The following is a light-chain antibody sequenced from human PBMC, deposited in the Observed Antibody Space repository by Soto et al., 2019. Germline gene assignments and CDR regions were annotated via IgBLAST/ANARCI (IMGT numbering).Light chain of an antibody. CDR3: CSYAGSYTYV. Sequence: QSALTQPRSVSGSPGQSVTISCTRTSSDVGGYNYVSWYQQHPGKAPKLMIFDVSKRPSGVPDRFSASKSGNTASLTISGLQAEDEADYHCCSYAGSYTYVFGTGTKVTVL. CDR1: SSDVGGYNY. V-gene: IGLV2-11*01. J-gene: IGLJ1*01. CDR2: DVS.